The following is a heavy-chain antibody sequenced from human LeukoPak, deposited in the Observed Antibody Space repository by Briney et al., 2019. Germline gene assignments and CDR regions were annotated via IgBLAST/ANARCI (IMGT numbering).Heavy chain of an antibody. Sequence: GGSLRLSCAASGFTFSSYSMNWVRQAPGKGLEWVSSISSSSSYIYYADSVKGRFTISRDNAKNSLYLQMNSLRAEDTAVYYCASHPLIAAAGKAHDYWGQGTLVTVSS. CDR1: GFTFSSYS. CDR3: ASHPLIAAAGKAHDY. D-gene: IGHD6-13*01. V-gene: IGHV3-21*01. J-gene: IGHJ4*02. CDR2: ISSSSSYI.